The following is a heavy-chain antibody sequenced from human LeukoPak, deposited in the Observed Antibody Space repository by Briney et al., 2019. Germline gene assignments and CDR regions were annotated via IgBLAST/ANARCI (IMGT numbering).Heavy chain of an antibody. CDR3: ARQGSSSWYWFDP. CDR2: MYYSGST. D-gene: IGHD6-13*01. CDR1: GGSISSYY. J-gene: IGHJ5*02. V-gene: IGHV4-59*08. Sequence: SETLSLTCTVSGGSISSYYWSWIRQPPGKGLEWIGCMYYSGSTYYNPALKSRVTISEGTSENQFSLKLRSVTAADTAVYYCARQGSSSWYWFDPWGQGTLVTVSS.